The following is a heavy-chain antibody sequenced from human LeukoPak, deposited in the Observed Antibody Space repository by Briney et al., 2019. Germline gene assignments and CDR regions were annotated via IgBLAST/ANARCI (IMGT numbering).Heavy chain of an antibody. D-gene: IGHD6-13*01. CDR2: ISWNSGSI. Sequence: ALRLSCAASGFTFDEYAKHWVRQAPGKGLEWVPGISWNSGSIGYADSVKGRFTISRDNAKNSLYLQMNSLRAEDTALYYCAKVAAAVYYYYGMDVWGQGTTVTVSS. V-gene: IGHV3-9*01. CDR3: AKVAAAVYYYYGMDV. J-gene: IGHJ6*02. CDR1: GFTFDEYA.